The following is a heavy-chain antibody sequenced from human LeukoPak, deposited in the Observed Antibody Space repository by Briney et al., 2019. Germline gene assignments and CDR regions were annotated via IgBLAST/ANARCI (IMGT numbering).Heavy chain of an antibody. D-gene: IGHD6-13*01. CDR2: TSNSGAST. Sequence: GGSLTLYCAASALTFSGYAMSWVRQAPGKGLEWVSATSNSGASTYYADSVKGRFVISRDNSINTLYLPMNSLTAEDTALYYCAKPWYSGPDDYWGQGALVTVSS. CDR1: ALTFSGYA. J-gene: IGHJ4*02. CDR3: AKPWYSGPDDY. V-gene: IGHV3-23*01.